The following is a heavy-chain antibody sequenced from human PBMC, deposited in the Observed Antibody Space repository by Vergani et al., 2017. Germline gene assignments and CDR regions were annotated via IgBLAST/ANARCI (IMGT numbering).Heavy chain of an antibody. CDR3: ARHTTYTDS. D-gene: IGHD1-1*01. Sequence: EVELVQSGPEMRKPGESLKISCKGSEYSFGNYWIGWVRQMPGKGLEWMGIIYPADPDTRYSPSFQGQVTILADKSINTAFLQWDSLKASDTALYYCARHTTYTDSWGQGTLVTVSS. V-gene: IGHV5-51*01. CDR2: IYPADPDT. CDR1: EYSFGNYW. J-gene: IGHJ4*02.